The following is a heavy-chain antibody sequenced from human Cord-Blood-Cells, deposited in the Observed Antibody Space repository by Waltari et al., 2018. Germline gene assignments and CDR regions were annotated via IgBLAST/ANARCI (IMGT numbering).Heavy chain of an antibody. CDR2: IYYSGST. D-gene: IGHD6-6*01. CDR3: ARRRSSSSWYFDL. Sequence: QLQLQESGPGLVKPSETLSLTCTVSGGPLSSSSYYWGWIRQPPGKGLEWIGSIYYSGSTYYNPSLKSRVTISVDTAKNQFSLKLSSVTAADTAVYYCARRRSSSSWYFDLWGRGTLVTVSS. J-gene: IGHJ2*01. CDR1: GGPLSSSSYY. V-gene: IGHV4-39*01.